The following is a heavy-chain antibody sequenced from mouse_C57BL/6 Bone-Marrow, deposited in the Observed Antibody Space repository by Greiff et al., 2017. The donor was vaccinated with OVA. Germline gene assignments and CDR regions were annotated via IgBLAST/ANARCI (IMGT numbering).Heavy chain of an antibody. CDR3: AGNYGGYFDY. CDR1: GYTFTSYT. CDR2: INPSSGYT. V-gene: IGHV1-4*01. J-gene: IGHJ2*01. Sequence: QVHVKQSGAELARPGASVKMSCKASGYTFTSYTMHWVKQRPGQGLEWIGYINPSSGYTKYNQKFKDKATLTADKSSSTAYMQLSSLTSEDSVVYYCAGNYGGYFDYWGQGTTLTVSS. D-gene: IGHD2-1*01.